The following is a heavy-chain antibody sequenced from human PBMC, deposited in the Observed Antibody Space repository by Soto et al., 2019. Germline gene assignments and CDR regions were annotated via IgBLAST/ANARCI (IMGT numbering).Heavy chain of an antibody. CDR2: ITSAAEP. V-gene: IGHV3-23*01. J-gene: IGHJ4*02. Sequence: GGSLRLSCAASGFAFSAYAMSWVRQAPGKGVQWVSSITSAAEPYYADSVKGRFTISRDNSKNTLFLQMNGLRAEDTAVYFCARSLIVAAGTGNFDEWGQGALVTVSS. CDR1: GFAFSAYA. CDR3: ARSLIVAAGTGNFDE. D-gene: IGHD6-25*01.